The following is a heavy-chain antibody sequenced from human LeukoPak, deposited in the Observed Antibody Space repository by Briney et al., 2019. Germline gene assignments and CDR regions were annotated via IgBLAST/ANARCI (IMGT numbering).Heavy chain of an antibody. CDR1: GFTFSSYG. J-gene: IGHJ6*02. D-gene: IGHD2-2*01. V-gene: IGHV3-33*01. CDR2: IWYDGSNK. Sequence: QPGGSLRLSCAASGFTFSSYGMHWVRQAPGKGLEWVAVIWYDGSNKYYADSVKGRFTISRDNSKNTLYLQMNSLRAEDTAVYYCARDSYCSSTSCSMWGMDVWGQGTTVTVSS. CDR3: ARDSYCSSTSCSMWGMDV.